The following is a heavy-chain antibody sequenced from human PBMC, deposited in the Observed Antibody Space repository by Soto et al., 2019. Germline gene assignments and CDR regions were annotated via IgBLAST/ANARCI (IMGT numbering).Heavy chain of an antibody. CDR2: ISYDGSNK. CDR1: GFTFSSYG. D-gene: IGHD5-18*01. J-gene: IGHJ4*02. CDR3: AKDDGYSYGYPLFDY. V-gene: IGHV3-30*18. Sequence: GGSLRLSCAASGFTFSSYGMHWVRQAPGKGLEWVAVISYDGSNKYYADSVKGRFTISRDNSKNTLYLQMNSLRAEDTAVYYCAKDDGYSYGYPLFDYWGQGTLVTVSS.